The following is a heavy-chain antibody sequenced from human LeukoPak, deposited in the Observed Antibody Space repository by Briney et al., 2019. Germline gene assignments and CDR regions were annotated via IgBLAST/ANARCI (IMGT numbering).Heavy chain of an antibody. J-gene: IGHJ4*02. CDR2: FDPEDGVT. CDR1: GYTLTELS. Sequence: ASVKVSCKVSGYTLTELSMHWVRQAPGKGLEWMGGFDPEDGVTIYAQKFQGRVTMTEDTSTDTAYMELSSLRSEDTAVYYCATDRSGSYLYYFDYWGQGALVTVSS. CDR3: ATDRSGSYLYYFDY. V-gene: IGHV1-24*01. D-gene: IGHD1-26*01.